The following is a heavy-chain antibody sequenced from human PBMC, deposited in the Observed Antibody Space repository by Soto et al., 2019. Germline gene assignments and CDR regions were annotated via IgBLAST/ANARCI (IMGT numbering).Heavy chain of an antibody. J-gene: IGHJ4*02. D-gene: IGHD3-22*01. CDR1: GYSISLGYY. Sequence: SETLSLTCAVSGYSISLGYYWSWIRQPPGKGLEWIGEINHSGSTNYNPSLKSRVTISVDTSKNQFSLKLSSVTAADTAVYYCARGNHYYDSSGYYYLDYWGQGTLVTVSS. CDR2: INHSGST. CDR3: ARGNHYYDSSGYYYLDY. V-gene: IGHV4-34*01.